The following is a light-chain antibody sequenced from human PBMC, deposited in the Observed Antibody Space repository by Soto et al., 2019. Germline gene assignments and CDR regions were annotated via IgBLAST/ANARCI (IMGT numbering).Light chain of an antibody. Sequence: QSALTQPASVSGSPGQSITISCTGTTSDVGGYNCVSWYQQYPGKAPKLMIFDVSYRPSGVSNRFSDSKSGNTASLTISGLQAEDEADYYCCSYTSSNTLIFGGGTKLTVL. J-gene: IGLJ2*01. V-gene: IGLV2-14*01. CDR2: DVS. CDR1: TSDVGGYNC. CDR3: CSYTSSNTLI.